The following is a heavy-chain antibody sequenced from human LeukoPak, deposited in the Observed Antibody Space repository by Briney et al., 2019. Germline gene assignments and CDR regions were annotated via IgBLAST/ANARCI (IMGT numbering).Heavy chain of an antibody. Sequence: PSETLSLTCAVYGGSFSVYYWSWIRQPPGKGLECIGEINHSGSTNYNPSLKSRVTISVDTSKNQFSLKLSSVTAADTAVYYCARGGYCSSTSCYTFWFDPWGQGTLVTVSS. CDR3: ARGGYCSSTSCYTFWFDP. V-gene: IGHV4-34*01. D-gene: IGHD2-2*02. J-gene: IGHJ5*02. CDR2: INHSGST. CDR1: GGSFSVYY.